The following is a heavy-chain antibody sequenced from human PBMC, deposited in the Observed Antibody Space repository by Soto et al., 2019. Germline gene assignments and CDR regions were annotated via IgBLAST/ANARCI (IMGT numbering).Heavy chain of an antibody. V-gene: IGHV4-34*01. D-gene: IGHD3-10*01. CDR3: ARGRRIYYGSGSPVDY. Sequence: QVQLQQWGAGLLKPSETLSLTCAVYGGSFSGYYWSWIRQPPGKGLEWMGEINHSGSTNYNPSLKSRVPISVDTSKNQFSLKLSSVTAADTAVYYCARGRRIYYGSGSPVDYWGQGTLVTVSS. CDR1: GGSFSGYY. CDR2: INHSGST. J-gene: IGHJ4*02.